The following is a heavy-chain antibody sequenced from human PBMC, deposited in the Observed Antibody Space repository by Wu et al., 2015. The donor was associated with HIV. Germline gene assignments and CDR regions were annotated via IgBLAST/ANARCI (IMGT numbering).Heavy chain of an antibody. CDR1: GYTFTGYY. V-gene: IGHV1-2*02. J-gene: IGHJ4*02. D-gene: IGHD2-21*01. CDR2: INPNTGDT. Sequence: QVQLVQSGAEVKKPGASMKVSCKASGYTFTGYYIHWVRQAPGQGLEWMGWINPNTGDTNYAQKFQGRVTMTRDTSIRTAYMELSKLRSDDTAVYFCARDRGELGVVVYFDYWGQGTLVTVSS. CDR3: ARDRGELGVVVYFDY.